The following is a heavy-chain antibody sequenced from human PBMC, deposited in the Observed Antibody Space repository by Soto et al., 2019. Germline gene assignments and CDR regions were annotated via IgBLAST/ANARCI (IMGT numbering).Heavy chain of an antibody. CDR3: ARDLRGTYYDRSGYYHFDY. D-gene: IGHD3-22*01. CDR1: GYSFTSLD. Sequence: ASVKVSCKASGYSFTSLDINWVRQTTGQGLEWMGWMQPSSGRTGYAQKFQGRVTMTRDTSISTAYMELSRLRSDDTAVYYCARDLRGTYYDRSGYYHFDYWGQGTLVTVSS. J-gene: IGHJ4*02. CDR2: MQPSSGRT. V-gene: IGHV1-8*01.